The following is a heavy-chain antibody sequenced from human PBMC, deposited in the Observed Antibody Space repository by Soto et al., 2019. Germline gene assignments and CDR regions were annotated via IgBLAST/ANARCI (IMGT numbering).Heavy chain of an antibody. Sequence: SETLSLTCTVSGGSVSSGSYYWSWIRQPPGKGLEWIGYIYYSGSTNYNPSLKSRVTISVDTSKNQFSLKLSSVTAADTAVYYCARSYCSGGSCYVDRSKGHYYYYMDVWGKGTTVTVSS. CDR3: ARSYCSGGSCYVDRSKGHYYYYMDV. D-gene: IGHD2-15*01. CDR1: GGSVSSGSYY. V-gene: IGHV4-61*01. CDR2: IYYSGST. J-gene: IGHJ6*03.